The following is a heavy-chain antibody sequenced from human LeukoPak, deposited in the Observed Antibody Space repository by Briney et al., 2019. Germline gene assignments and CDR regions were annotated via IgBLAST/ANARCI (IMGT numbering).Heavy chain of an antibody. V-gene: IGHV3-23*01. CDR3: ARTSRITAAGPDYYFDY. D-gene: IGHD6-13*01. CDR1: GFTFSSYA. J-gene: IGHJ4*02. Sequence: GGSLRLSCAASGFTFSSYAMSWVRQAPGKGLEWVSAISGSGGSTYYADSEKRRFTISRDNSKNTLYLQMSSLRAEDTAVYYCARTSRITAAGPDYYFDYWGQGTLVTVSS. CDR2: ISGSGGST.